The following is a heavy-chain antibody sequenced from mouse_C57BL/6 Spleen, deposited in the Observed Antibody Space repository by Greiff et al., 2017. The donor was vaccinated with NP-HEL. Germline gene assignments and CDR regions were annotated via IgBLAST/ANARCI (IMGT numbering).Heavy chain of an antibody. Sequence: VQLQQSGAELVKPGASVKLSCKASGYTFTSYWITWVKQRPGQGLEWIGDIYPGTGSTNYNEKFKSKATLTVDTSSSTAYMQLSSLTSDGSAVYYCAITNAYYAMDYWGQGTSVTVSS. CDR3: AITNAYYAMDY. J-gene: IGHJ4*01. CDR2: IYPGTGST. CDR1: GYTFTSYW. V-gene: IGHV1-55*01.